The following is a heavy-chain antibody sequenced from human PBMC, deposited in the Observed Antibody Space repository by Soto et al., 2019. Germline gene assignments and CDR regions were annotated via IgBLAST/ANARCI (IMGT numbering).Heavy chain of an antibody. Sequence: SETLSLTCTVSGGPISSGDYSWSRIRQPPGKGLEWIGYIYYSGSTYYNPSLKSRVTISVDTSKNQFSLKLSSVTAADTAVYYCAREGMNQADWFDPWGQGTLVTVSS. CDR3: AREGMNQADWFDP. V-gene: IGHV4-30-4*01. CDR1: GGPISSGDYS. J-gene: IGHJ5*02. CDR2: IYYSGST.